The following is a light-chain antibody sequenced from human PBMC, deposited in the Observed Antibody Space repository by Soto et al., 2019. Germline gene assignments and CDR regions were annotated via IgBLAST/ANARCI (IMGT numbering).Light chain of an antibody. CDR2: QDT. J-gene: IGLJ1*01. CDR3: QAWDSSTASYV. CDR1: FLGDKY. V-gene: IGLV3-1*01. Sequence: SYELTQPPSVSVSPGQTASITCSGNFLGDKYASWYQQRPCQSPVLVIHQDTKRPSGIPERFSGSNSGNRATLTISGTQAMDEADYYCQAWDSSTASYVFGTGTKLTVL.